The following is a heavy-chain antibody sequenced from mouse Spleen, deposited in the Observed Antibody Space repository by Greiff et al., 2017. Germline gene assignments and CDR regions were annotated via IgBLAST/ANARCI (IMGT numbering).Heavy chain of an antibody. CDR2: ISSGGSYT. Sequence: EVMLVESGGGLVKPGGSLKLSCAASGFTFSSYAMSWVRQTPEKRLEWVATISSGGSYTYYPDSVKGRFTISRDNAKNTLYLQMSSLRSEDTAMYYCARKDYGYPLFDYWGQGTTLTVSS. V-gene: IGHV5-9-1*01. CDR1: GFTFSSYA. CDR3: ARKDYGYPLFDY. J-gene: IGHJ2*01. D-gene: IGHD1-2*01.